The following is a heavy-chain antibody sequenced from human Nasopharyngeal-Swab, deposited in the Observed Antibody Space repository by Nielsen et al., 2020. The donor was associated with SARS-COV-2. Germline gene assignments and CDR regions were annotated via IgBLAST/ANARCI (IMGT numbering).Heavy chain of an antibody. CDR3: ARDPRGPDY. CDR2: ISAYNGRT. J-gene: IGHJ4*02. CDR1: GYTFTRYG. D-gene: IGHD6-25*01. Sequence: ASVEVSCRASGYTFTRYGISWVRPDPGQGLEWMGWISAYNGRTYYAKKFEGRVTMTTYTSTSTAYMDLRSLRSDDTAVYYCARDPRGPDYWGQGTLVTVSS. V-gene: IGHV1-18*01.